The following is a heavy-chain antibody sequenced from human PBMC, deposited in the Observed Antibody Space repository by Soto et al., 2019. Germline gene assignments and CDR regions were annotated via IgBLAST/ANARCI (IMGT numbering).Heavy chain of an antibody. D-gene: IGHD3-16*01. J-gene: IGHJ5*02. V-gene: IGHV3-30*09. CDR1: GFTFSSYA. Sequence: QAGGSLRLSCAASGFTFSSYAMHWVRQAPGKGLEWVAVISYDRSNKYYADSVKGRFAISRDNSKNTLYLQMNSLRAEDTAVYYCARDRAHLGWFDPWGQGTLVTVSS. CDR2: ISYDRSNK. CDR3: ARDRAHLGWFDP.